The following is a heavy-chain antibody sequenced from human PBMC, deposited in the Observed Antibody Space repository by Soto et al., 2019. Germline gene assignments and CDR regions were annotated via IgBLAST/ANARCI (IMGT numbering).Heavy chain of an antibody. CDR1: GYTFTGYY. J-gene: IGHJ4*02. V-gene: IGHV1-2*04. CDR3: ARGPTYYDIFTGQGFADY. Sequence: QVQLVQSGAEVKKPGASVKVSCKASGYTFTGYYMHWVRQAPGQGLEWMGWINPNSGGTNYAQKFPGWVTMTRDTSISTAYMELSRLRSDDTAVYYCARGPTYYDIFTGQGFADYWGQGTLVTVSS. CDR2: INPNSGGT. D-gene: IGHD3-9*01.